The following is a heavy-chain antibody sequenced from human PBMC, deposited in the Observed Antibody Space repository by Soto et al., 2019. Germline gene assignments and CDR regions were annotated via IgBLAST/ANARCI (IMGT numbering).Heavy chain of an antibody. CDR3: AREGSSSGPDYEY. CDR1: GFSFSYYY. D-gene: IGHD3-22*01. V-gene: IGHV3-72*01. J-gene: IGHJ4*02. CDR2: NRYKASRYTT. Sequence: GGSLRLYCAASGFSFSYYYINWVRQAPGKGLEWVGRNRYKASRYTTDYAAFVKGRFTISRDDSKNLIYLQMNSLKTEDTAVYYCAREGSSSGPDYEYWGQGT.